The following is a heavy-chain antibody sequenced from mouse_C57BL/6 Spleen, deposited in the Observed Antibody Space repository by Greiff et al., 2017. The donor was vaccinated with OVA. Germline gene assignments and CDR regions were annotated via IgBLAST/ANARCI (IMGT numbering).Heavy chain of an antibody. CDR3: ARQGTDWYFDV. CDR1: GFTFSSYT. CDR2: ISGGGGNN. V-gene: IGHV5-9*01. Sequence: EVQGVESGGGLVKPGGSLKLSCAASGFTFSSYTMSWVRQTPEKRLEWVATISGGGGNNYYPDSVKGRFTISRDNAKNTLYLQMSSLRSEDTALYYCARQGTDWYFDVWGTGTTVTVSS. D-gene: IGHD3-3*01. J-gene: IGHJ1*03.